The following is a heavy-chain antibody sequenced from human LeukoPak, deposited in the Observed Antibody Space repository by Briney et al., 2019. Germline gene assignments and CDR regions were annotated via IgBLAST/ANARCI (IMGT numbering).Heavy chain of an antibody. CDR2: ISDSGTST. Sequence: GGSLRLSCAASGFTFSSYAMSWIRQAPGKGLEWVSAISDSGTSTYYADSVKGRFTISRDNSKNTLYLQMNSLRAEDTAVYYCAKDRSWGCFDYWGQGTLVTVSS. CDR3: AKDRSWGCFDY. D-gene: IGHD7-27*01. CDR1: GFTFSSYA. V-gene: IGHV3-23*01. J-gene: IGHJ4*02.